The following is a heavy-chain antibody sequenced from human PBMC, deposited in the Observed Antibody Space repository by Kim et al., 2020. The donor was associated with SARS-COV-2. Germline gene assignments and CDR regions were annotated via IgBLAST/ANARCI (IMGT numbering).Heavy chain of an antibody. Sequence: YVDSLKGRLTISRENSQTTLFLQRNSLRAEDTAVYYCARSGRSWSYYFDFWGQGTLLTVSS. CDR3: ARSGRSWSYYFDF. V-gene: IGHV3-33*01. D-gene: IGHD6-13*01. J-gene: IGHJ4*02.